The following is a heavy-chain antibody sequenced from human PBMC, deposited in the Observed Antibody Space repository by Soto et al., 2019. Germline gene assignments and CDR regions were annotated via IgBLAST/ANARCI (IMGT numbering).Heavy chain of an antibody. CDR1: GGSISSSSNY. D-gene: IGHD3-22*01. Sequence: SETLSLTCTVSGGSISSSSNYWGWIRQPPGKGLEWIGSIYYSGSTYYNPSLKSRVTISVDTSKNQFSLKLSSVTAADTAVYYCARGPYYYDSSGYYNYWGKGTLVTVSS. CDR2: IYYSGST. J-gene: IGHJ4*02. CDR3: ARGPYYYDSSGYYNY. V-gene: IGHV4-39*01.